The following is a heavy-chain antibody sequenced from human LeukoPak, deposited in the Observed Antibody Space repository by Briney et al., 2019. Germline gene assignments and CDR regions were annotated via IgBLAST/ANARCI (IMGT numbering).Heavy chain of an antibody. V-gene: IGHV3-11*04. J-gene: IGHJ6*03. CDR1: GFDFSDYY. CDR2: IKTTGLTT. Sequence: KTGGSLRLSCAASGFDFSDYYMSWIRQAPGKGLEWISNIKTTGLTTYYADSVKGRFTISRDNAKNSLFLQMNSLRADDTAIYYCARAGQLRYMDVWGKGTAVTVSS. CDR3: ARAGQLRYMDV.